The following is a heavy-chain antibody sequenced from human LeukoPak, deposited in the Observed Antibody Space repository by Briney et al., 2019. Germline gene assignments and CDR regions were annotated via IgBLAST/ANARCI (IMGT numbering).Heavy chain of an antibody. Sequence: SQTLSLTCAVSGGSISSGGYPWSWIRQPPGKGLEWIGYIYHSGSTYYNPSLKSRVTISVDRSKNQFSLKLSSVTAADTAVYYCARGYYEWFDPWGQGTLVTVSS. CDR2: IYHSGST. J-gene: IGHJ5*02. CDR3: ARGYYEWFDP. V-gene: IGHV4-30-2*01. D-gene: IGHD1-26*01. CDR1: GGSISSGGYP.